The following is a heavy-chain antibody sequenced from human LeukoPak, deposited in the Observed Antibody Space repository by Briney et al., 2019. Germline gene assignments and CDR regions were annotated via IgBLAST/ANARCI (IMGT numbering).Heavy chain of an antibody. CDR1: GFTFSGSA. Sequence: GGSLKLSCAASGFTFSGSAMHWVRQASGKGLEWVGRIRSKANSYATAYAASVKGRFTISRDVSKNTAYLQMNSLKTEDTAVYYCTTAYGSVDYWGQGTLVTVSS. CDR3: TTAYGSVDY. D-gene: IGHD3-10*01. CDR2: IRSKANSYAT. V-gene: IGHV3-73*01. J-gene: IGHJ4*02.